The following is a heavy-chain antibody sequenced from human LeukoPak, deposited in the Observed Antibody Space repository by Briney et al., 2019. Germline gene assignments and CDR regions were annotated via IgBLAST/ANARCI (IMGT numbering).Heavy chain of an antibody. J-gene: IGHJ4*02. D-gene: IGHD6-6*01. CDR3: ARAHSSSFDY. CDR2: ISSSSSYI. Sequence: PGGSLRLSCAASGFTFTGYWMVWVRQAPGKGLEWVSSISSSSSYIYYADSVKGRFTISRDNAKNSLYLQMNSLRAEDTAVYYCARAHSSSFDYWGQGTLVTVSS. V-gene: IGHV3-21*01. CDR1: GFTFTGYW.